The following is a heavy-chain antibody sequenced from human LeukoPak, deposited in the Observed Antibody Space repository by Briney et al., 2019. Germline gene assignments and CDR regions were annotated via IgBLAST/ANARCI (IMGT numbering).Heavy chain of an antibody. J-gene: IGHJ4*02. D-gene: IGHD2-8*02. CDR3: ARDHPSWCCGTAPDY. CDR2: INTNTGNP. Sequence: ASVKVSCKASGYTFTSYGISWVRQAPGQGLEWMGWINTNTGNPTYAQGFTGRFVFSLDTSVSTAYLQISSLKAEDTAVYYCARDHPSWCCGTAPDYWGQGTLVTVSS. CDR1: GYTFTSYG. V-gene: IGHV7-4-1*02.